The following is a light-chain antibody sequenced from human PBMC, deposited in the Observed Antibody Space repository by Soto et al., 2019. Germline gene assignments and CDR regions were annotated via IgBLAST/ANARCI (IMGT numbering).Light chain of an antibody. J-gene: IGKJ1*01. V-gene: IGKV3-15*01. Sequence: IVMTQSPFSLYVSPGERATLSCRASQSVFSSLAWYQQKPGKAPRLLIYGAATRATGIPARFSGSGSGTEFTLTISSLQSEYFAIYYCQHYHNWPAFGQGTKVEIK. CDR3: QHYHNWPA. CDR2: GAA. CDR1: QSVFSS.